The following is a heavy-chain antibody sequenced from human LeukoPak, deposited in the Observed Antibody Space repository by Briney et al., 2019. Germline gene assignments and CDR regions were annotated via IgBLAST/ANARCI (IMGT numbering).Heavy chain of an antibody. Sequence: GGSLGLSCASSGFTFSSYDMHWVRQATGKGLELVSAIGTAGDTYYPGSVKGRFTISRENAKNSLYLQMNSLRAGDTAVYYCARSRIAVAGVGYFDLWGRGTLVTVSS. J-gene: IGHJ2*01. D-gene: IGHD6-19*01. CDR1: GFTFSSYD. CDR2: IGTAGDT. V-gene: IGHV3-13*04. CDR3: ARSRIAVAGVGYFDL.